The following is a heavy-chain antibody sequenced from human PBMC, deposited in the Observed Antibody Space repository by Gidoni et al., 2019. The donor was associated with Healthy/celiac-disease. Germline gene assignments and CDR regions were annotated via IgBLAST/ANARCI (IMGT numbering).Heavy chain of an antibody. CDR3: ARDTPRGYDSSGYYH. CDR2: ISSSSSTI. V-gene: IGHV3-48*02. Sequence: EVQLVESGGGLVQPGGSLRRSCAASGFTFSSYSMNWVRQAPGKGLEWVSYISSSSSTIYYADSVKGRFTISRDNAKNSLYLQMNSLRDEDTAVYYCARDTPRGYDSSGYYHWGQGTLVTVSS. D-gene: IGHD3-22*01. J-gene: IGHJ5*02. CDR1: GFTFSSYS.